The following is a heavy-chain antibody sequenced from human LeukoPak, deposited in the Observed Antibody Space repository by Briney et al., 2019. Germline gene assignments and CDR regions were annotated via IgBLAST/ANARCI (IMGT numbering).Heavy chain of an antibody. V-gene: IGHV4-59*01. Sequence: SETLSLTWTVSGGSISSYYWSWIRQPPEKGLEWIGYIYYSGSTNYNPSLKSRVTISVDTSKNQFSLKLSSVTAADTAVYYCARVQGDYYYYGIDVWGKGTTVTVSS. CDR1: GGSISSYY. CDR3: ARVQGDYYYYGIDV. J-gene: IGHJ6*04. CDR2: IYYSGST. D-gene: IGHD4-11*01.